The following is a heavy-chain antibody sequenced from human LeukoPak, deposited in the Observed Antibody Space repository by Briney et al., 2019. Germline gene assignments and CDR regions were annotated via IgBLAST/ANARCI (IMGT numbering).Heavy chain of an antibody. V-gene: IGHV1-69*05. J-gene: IGHJ3*02. CDR3: ARERSYVVAFDI. D-gene: IGHD3-16*01. CDR2: IIPIFGTA. Sequence: GASVKVSCKASGGTFSSYAIIWVRQAPGQGLEWMGGIIPIFGTANYAQKFQGRVTITTDESTSTAYMELNSLRSEDTAVYYCARERSYVVAFDIWGQGTMVTVSS. CDR1: GGTFSSYA.